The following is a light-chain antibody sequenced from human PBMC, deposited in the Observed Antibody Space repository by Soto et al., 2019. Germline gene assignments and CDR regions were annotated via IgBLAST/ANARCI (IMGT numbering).Light chain of an antibody. CDR3: QHYGSSLWT. V-gene: IGKV3-20*01. CDR2: GAS. CDR1: QSVSSTY. Sequence: EIVLTQSPGTLSLSPGERATLSCRTSQSVSSTYLAWYQQKPGQAPRLLIYGASSRATGIPDRFSGRGSGTDFTLTISRLEPGDFAVYYCQHYGSSLWTFGQGTKVEIK. J-gene: IGKJ1*01.